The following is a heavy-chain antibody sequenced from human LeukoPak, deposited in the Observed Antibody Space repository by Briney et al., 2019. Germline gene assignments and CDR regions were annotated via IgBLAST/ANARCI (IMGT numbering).Heavy chain of an antibody. CDR2: IIPIFGTA. Sequence: SSVKVSCKASGGTFSSYAISWVRRAPGQGLGWMGGIIPIFGTANYAQKFQGRVTITTDESTSTAYMELSSLRSEDTAVYYCAKTDFWSGPAPYYFDYWGQGTLVTVSS. D-gene: IGHD3-3*01. V-gene: IGHV1-69*05. CDR3: AKTDFWSGPAPYYFDY. J-gene: IGHJ4*02. CDR1: GGTFSSYA.